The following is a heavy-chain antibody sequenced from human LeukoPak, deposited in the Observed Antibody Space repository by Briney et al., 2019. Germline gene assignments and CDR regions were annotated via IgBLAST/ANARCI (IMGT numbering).Heavy chain of an antibody. CDR2: INPNTGGT. CDR1: GYTFTGYY. CDR3: ARDGSGEDWNYVGGFRY. D-gene: IGHD1-7*01. J-gene: IGHJ4*02. V-gene: IGHV1-2*02. Sequence: ASVKVSCKASGYTFTGYYVHWVRQAPGQGLEWMGWINPNTGGTNYAQKFQGRVTMTRDTSISTAYMELSRLRSDDTAVYYCARDGSGEDWNYVGGFRYWGQGTLVTVSS.